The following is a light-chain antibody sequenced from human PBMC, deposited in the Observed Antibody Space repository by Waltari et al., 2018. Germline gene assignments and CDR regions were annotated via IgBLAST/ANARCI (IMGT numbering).Light chain of an antibody. CDR2: GTS. J-gene: IGKJ4*01. V-gene: IGKV3-20*01. CDR3: QQYDGEVVT. CDR1: QSVTSIS. Sequence: EIVLKQSPATLSLSPGVRANLPCRASQSVTSISLTWYQQKLGQATRLLIYGTSSRATGIPDRFSGSGSGTDFTLTISRLEPEDFAIYYCQQYDGEVVTFGGGTKVEI.